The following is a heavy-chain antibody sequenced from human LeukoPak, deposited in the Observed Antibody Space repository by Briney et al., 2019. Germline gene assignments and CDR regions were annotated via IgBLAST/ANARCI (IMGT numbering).Heavy chain of an antibody. Sequence: NSGGSLRLSCAASGFTFSDYYMSWIRQAPGKGLEWVSYISSSSSSTNYADSVKGRFTISRDNAKNSLFLQMNSLGAEDTAVYYCARVVRGYSSGWYFDLWGGGTVVTVFS. V-gene: IGHV3-11*06. CDR2: ISSSSSST. J-gene: IGHJ4*02. D-gene: IGHD6-19*01. CDR3: ARVVRGYSSGWYFDL. CDR1: GFTFSDYY.